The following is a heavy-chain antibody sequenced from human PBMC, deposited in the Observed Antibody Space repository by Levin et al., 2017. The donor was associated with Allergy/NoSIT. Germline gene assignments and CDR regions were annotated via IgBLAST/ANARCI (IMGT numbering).Heavy chain of an antibody. D-gene: IGHD2-15*01. J-gene: IGHJ6*02. V-gene: IGHV1-69*13. Sequence: SVKVSCKASGGTFSSYAISWVRQAPGQGLEWMGGIIPIFGTANYAQKFQGRVTITADESTSTAYMELSSLRSEDTAVYYCARDRGDIVVVVAANPRREYYYYGMDVWGQGTTVTVSS. CDR3: ARDRGDIVVVVAANPRREYYYYGMDV. CDR2: IIPIFGTA. CDR1: GGTFSSYA.